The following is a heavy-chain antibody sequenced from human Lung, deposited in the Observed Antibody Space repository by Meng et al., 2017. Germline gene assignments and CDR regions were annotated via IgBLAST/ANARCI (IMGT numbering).Heavy chain of an antibody. D-gene: IGHD4-11*01. J-gene: IGHJ4*02. V-gene: IGHV4-34*01. Sequence: VQLQQGGAELLKPSETLSLTGVVSGGSFRDYYWSWIRQPPGKGLEWIGEINHSGSTNYNPSLESRATISVDTSQNNLSLKLSSVTAADSAVYYCARGPTTMAHDFDYWGQGTLVTVSS. CDR1: GGSFRDYY. CDR3: ARGPTTMAHDFDY. CDR2: INHSGST.